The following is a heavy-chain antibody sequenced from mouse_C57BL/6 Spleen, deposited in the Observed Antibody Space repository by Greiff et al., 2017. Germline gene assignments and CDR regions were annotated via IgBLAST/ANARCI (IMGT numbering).Heavy chain of an antibody. CDR3: ARGDGYYVIFDY. D-gene: IGHD2-3*01. CDR2: IYPGDGDT. V-gene: IGHV1-82*01. J-gene: IGHJ2*01. Sequence: QVQLQQPGPELVKPGASVKISCKASGYAFSSSWMNWVKQRPGKGLEWIGRIYPGDGDTNYNGKFKGKATLTADKSSSTAYMQLSSLTSEDSAVYFCARGDGYYVIFDYWGQGTTLTVSS. CDR1: GYAFSSSW.